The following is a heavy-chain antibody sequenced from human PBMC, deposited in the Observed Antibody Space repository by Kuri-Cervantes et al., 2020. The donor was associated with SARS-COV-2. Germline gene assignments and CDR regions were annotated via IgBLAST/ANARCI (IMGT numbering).Heavy chain of an antibody. V-gene: IGHV4-39*01. CDR1: GGSISSSSYY. Sequence: GSLRLTCTVSGGSISSSSYYWGWIRQPPGKGLEWIGSIYYSGSTYYNPSLKSRVTISVDTSKNQFSLKLSSVTAADTAVYYCARPQISEGKWELLFGVDSLDAFDIWGQGTMVTVSS. D-gene: IGHD1-26*01. CDR2: IYYSGST. J-gene: IGHJ3*02. CDR3: ARPQISEGKWELLFGVDSLDAFDI.